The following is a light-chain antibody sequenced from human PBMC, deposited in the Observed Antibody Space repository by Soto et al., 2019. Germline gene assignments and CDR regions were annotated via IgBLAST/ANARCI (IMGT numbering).Light chain of an antibody. Sequence: QLVLTQPTSVAEAPRQRVTISCSGSSFNIGDNAVNWYQQFPGKAPKLLIYYDDLLPSGVSDRFSGSKSGTSASLVISGLQSDDEADYYCSAWDDTLNGFVFGTGTKLTVL. V-gene: IGLV1-36*01. CDR2: YDD. CDR3: SAWDDTLNGFV. J-gene: IGLJ1*01. CDR1: SFNIGDNA.